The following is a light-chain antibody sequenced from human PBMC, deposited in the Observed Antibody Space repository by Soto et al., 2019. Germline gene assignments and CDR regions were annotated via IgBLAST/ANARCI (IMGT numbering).Light chain of an antibody. CDR1: QSVSNNY. Sequence: EIVITQSPVTLSLSPGERATLSCRSSQSVSNNYLAWYQQKPGQAPRLLIYGASSRATGIPDRFSGGGSGTDFTLTISRLEPEDFAVYYCQQFSSYPLTFGGGTKVDIK. CDR3: QQFSSYPLT. V-gene: IGKV3-20*01. J-gene: IGKJ4*01. CDR2: GAS.